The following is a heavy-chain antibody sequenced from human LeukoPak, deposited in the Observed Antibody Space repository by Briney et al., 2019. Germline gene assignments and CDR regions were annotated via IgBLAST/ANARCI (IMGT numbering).Heavy chain of an antibody. J-gene: IGHJ1*01. D-gene: IGHD6-13*01. CDR2: IYYTGST. CDR1: GGSISSYY. CDR3: ARSGPSRIAPFHR. V-gene: IGHV4-59*01. Sequence: SETLSLTCTVSGGSISSYYWNWIRQPPGKGLEWIGYIYYTGSTNYNPSLKSRVTISLDTSKNQFSLKLSSVTTADTAVYYCARSGPSRIAPFHRWGQGTLVTVSS.